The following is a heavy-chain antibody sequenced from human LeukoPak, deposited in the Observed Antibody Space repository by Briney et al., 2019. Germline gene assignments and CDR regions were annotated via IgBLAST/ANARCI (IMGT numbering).Heavy chain of an antibody. J-gene: IGHJ6*03. CDR1: GGSISSRSYY. V-gene: IGHV4-39*07. CDR3: ARLADYYYYMDV. CDR2: IYHSGST. D-gene: IGHD6-25*01. Sequence: PPETLSLTCTVSGGSISSRSYYWGWIRQPPGKGLEWIGSIYHSGSTYYNPSLKSRVTISVDTSKKQFSLRLNSVTAADTAVYCCARLADYYYYMDVWGKGTTVTVSS.